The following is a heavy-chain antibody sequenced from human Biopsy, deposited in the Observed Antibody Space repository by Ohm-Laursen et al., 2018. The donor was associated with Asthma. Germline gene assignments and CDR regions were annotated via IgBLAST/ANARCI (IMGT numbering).Heavy chain of an antibody. Sequence: SLRLSCSASGFTFSNYGMHWVRQAPGKGLDWVAVISFDGSNKNYTDSVKGRFTISRDNSRNTLHLQMNSLRAEDTAMYYCAKDVFPGWELRRGPDYWGQGTLVTVSS. J-gene: IGHJ4*02. CDR1: GFTFSNYG. CDR2: ISFDGSNK. CDR3: AKDVFPGWELRRGPDY. D-gene: IGHD1-26*01. V-gene: IGHV3-30*18.